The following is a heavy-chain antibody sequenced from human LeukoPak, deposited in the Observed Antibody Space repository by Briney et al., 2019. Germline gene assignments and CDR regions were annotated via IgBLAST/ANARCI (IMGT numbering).Heavy chain of an antibody. CDR2: IWYDGSHR. Sequence: GGSLRLSCAASGFTFSSFGMHWVRQAAGEGLGWVAVIWYDGSHRYYADPVKGRFTISRDNSNNPLSLLMNSLRADDTAVYYCAREYCAGASCYRRPLDHWGQGTLVIVSS. CDR1: GFTFSSFG. V-gene: IGHV3-33*01. J-gene: IGHJ5*02. CDR3: AREYCAGASCYRRPLDH. D-gene: IGHD2-15*01.